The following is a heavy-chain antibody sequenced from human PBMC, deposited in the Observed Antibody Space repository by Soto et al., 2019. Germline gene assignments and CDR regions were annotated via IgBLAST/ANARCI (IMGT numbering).Heavy chain of an antibody. CDR2: INAGNGDT. CDR1: GYTFTSCA. CDR3: ARGSSGRSLIDY. V-gene: IGHV1-3*01. J-gene: IGHJ4*02. Sequence: ASVKVSCKASGYTFTSCAMHWVRQAPGQRLEWMGWINAGNGDTNYSQKFQGRVTITRDTSASTVYMELSSLRSEDTAVYYCARGSSGRSLIDYWGQGTLVTVSS. D-gene: IGHD1-26*01.